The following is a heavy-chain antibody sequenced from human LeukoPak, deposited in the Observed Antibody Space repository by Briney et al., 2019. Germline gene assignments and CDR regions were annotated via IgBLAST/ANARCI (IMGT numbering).Heavy chain of an antibody. V-gene: IGHV1-46*01. Sequence: ASVKVSCKASGYTFTHYAVHWVRQAPGQRLEWMGMIYPRDGSTSYAQKFQGRVTVTRDTSTSTVHMELSGLRSEDTAVYYCARDQEGFDYWGQGTLVTVSS. CDR1: GYTFTHYA. CDR2: IYPRDGST. CDR3: ARDQEGFDY. J-gene: IGHJ4*02.